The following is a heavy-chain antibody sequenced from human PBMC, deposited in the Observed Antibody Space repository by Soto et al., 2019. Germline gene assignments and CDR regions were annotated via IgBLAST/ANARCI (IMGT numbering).Heavy chain of an antibody. D-gene: IGHD6-13*01. V-gene: IGHV4-59*12. J-gene: IGHJ4*02. CDR1: GGSLSSYY. CDR2: TYYTGIT. CDR3: ARDPAPYVAAAATGFDS. Sequence: SETLSLTCTVSGGSLSSYYWSWIRQPPGKGLEWVGFTYYTGITTYNPSLKSRVSISVDTSKNQFSLKLTSVTPADTAVYYCARDPAPYVAAAATGFDSWGQGTLVTVSS.